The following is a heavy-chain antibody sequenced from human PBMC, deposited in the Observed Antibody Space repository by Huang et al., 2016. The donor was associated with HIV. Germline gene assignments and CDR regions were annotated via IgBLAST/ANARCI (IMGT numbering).Heavy chain of an antibody. CDR1: GFTFSDYY. V-gene: IGHV3-11*01. J-gene: IGHJ4*02. Sequence: QVQLVESGGGLVKPGGSLRLSCAASGFTFSDYYMSWIRQTPGKGLEWISYISSSDNSIYYADSVKVRFTISRDDAKNSLYLQMNSLRADDTAVYYCARRSAFYRLDYWGQGTLVTVSS. D-gene: IGHD3-10*01. CDR3: ARRSAFYRLDY. CDR2: ISSSDNSI.